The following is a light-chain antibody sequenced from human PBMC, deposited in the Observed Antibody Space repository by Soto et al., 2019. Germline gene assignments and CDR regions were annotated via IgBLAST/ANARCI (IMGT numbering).Light chain of an antibody. CDR2: DAS. Sequence: EIVLAQSPATLSLSPGDRATLSCGASQSVSRSYLAWYQQKPGLAPRLIIYDASTRATGIPDRFSGSGSGTDFTLTISRLEPEDFAVYYCQQYGSSPRTFGQGTKVDI. CDR1: QSVSRSY. V-gene: IGKV3D-20*01. J-gene: IGKJ1*01. CDR3: QQYGSSPRT.